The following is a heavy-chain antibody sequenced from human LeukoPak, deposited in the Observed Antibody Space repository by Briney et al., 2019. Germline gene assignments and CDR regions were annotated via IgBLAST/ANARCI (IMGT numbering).Heavy chain of an antibody. CDR2: ISYDGSNK. D-gene: IGHD2-2*01. CDR1: GFTFSSYA. Sequence: PGGSLRLSCAASGFTFSSYAMHWVRQAPGKGLEWVAVISYDGSNKYYADSVKGRFTISRDNSKNTLYLQMGSLRAEDMAVYYCARVGDIVVVPAAGGMDVWGQGTTVTVSS. V-gene: IGHV3-30*14. J-gene: IGHJ6*02. CDR3: ARVGDIVVVPAAGGMDV.